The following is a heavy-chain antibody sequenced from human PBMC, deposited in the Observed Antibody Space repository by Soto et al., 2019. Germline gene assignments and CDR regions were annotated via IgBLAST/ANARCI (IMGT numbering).Heavy chain of an antibody. Sequence: QAQLVESGGGVVQPGRSLRLSCAASGCTFSRYGMHWVRQAPGKGLEWVAVISYDGSNKYYADSVKGRFTISRDNSKNTLYLQMNSLRAEDTAVYYCAEAWYSSSWSAGYWGQGTLVTVSS. CDR3: AEAWYSSSWSAGY. CDR1: GCTFSRYG. D-gene: IGHD6-13*01. J-gene: IGHJ4*02. CDR2: ISYDGSNK. V-gene: IGHV3-30*03.